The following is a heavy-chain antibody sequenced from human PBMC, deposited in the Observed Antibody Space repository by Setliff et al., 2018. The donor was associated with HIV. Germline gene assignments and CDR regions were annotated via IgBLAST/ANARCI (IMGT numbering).Heavy chain of an antibody. V-gene: IGHV4-39*07. CDR2: VYDSGST. J-gene: IGHJ4*02. CDR1: GDSITSSDSC. CDR3: ARNLDTSANYFTPFFDY. Sequence: SETLSLTCTVSGDSITSSDSCWGWIRQPPGKGLEWIGRVYDSGSTYYNPSLKSRVIISLDTSKKQVSLKVTSVTAADTALYYCARNLDTSANYFTPFFDYWGQATLVTVSS. D-gene: IGHD3-22*01.